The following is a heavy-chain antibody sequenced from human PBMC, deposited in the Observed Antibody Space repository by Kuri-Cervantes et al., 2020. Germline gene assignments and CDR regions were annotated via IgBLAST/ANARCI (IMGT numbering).Heavy chain of an antibody. CDR3: ARLTVTNKRTTVDY. V-gene: IGHV1-69*06. D-gene: IGHD4-17*01. J-gene: IGHJ4*02. Sequence: SVKVSCKASGGTFSSYAISWVRQAPGQGLEWMGGIIPIFGTANYAQKFQGRVTITADKSTSTAYMELSSLRSEDTAVYYCARLTVTNKRTTVDYWGQGTLVTVSS. CDR2: IIPIFGTA. CDR1: GGTFSSYA.